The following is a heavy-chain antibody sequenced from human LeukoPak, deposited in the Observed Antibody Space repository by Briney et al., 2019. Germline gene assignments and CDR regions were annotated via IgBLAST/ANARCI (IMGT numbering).Heavy chain of an antibody. V-gene: IGHV1-46*01. Sequence: ASVKVSCKASGYTFTGYYMHWVRQAPGQGLEWMGWINPSGGSTSYAQKFQGRVTMTRDTSTSTVYMELSSLRSEDTAVYYCARGQGVIAYFDYWGQGTLVTVSS. D-gene: IGHD3-10*01. CDR3: ARGQGVIAYFDY. CDR1: GYTFTGYY. J-gene: IGHJ4*02. CDR2: INPSGGST.